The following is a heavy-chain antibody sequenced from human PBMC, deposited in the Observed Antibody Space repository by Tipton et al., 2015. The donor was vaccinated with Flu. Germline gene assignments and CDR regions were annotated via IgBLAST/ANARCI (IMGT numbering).Heavy chain of an antibody. CDR1: GFTFSSYE. V-gene: IGHV3-48*03. CDR3: ARVTSDAGLDDDY. Sequence: SLRLSCAASGFTFSSYEMNWVRQAPGKGLEWVSYISSSGSTIYYADSVKGRFTISRDNAKNSLYLQMNSLRAEDTAVYYCARVTSDAGLDDDYWGQGTLVTVSS. J-gene: IGHJ4*02. CDR2: ISSSGSTI. D-gene: IGHD3-16*01.